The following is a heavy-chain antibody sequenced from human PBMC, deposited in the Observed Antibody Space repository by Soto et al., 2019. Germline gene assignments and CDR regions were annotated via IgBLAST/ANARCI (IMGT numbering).Heavy chain of an antibody. J-gene: IGHJ6*02. CDR2: ISYDGSNK. D-gene: IGHD3-10*01. V-gene: IGHV3-30*18. Sequence: GGSLRLSCAASGFTFSSYGMHWVRQAPGKGLEWVAVISYDGSNKYYADSVKGRFTISRDNSKNTLYLQMNSLRAEDTAVYYCAKDSGSYYGSDVWGQGTTVTVSS. CDR1: GFTFSSYG. CDR3: AKDSGSYYGSDV.